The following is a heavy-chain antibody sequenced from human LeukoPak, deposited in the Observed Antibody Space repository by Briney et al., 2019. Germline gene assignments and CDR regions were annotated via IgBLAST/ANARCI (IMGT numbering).Heavy chain of an antibody. CDR2: ISGSGGST. V-gene: IGHV3-23*01. Sequence: GGSLRLSCAASGFTFSSHAMSWVRQAPGKGLEWVSAISGSGGSTYYADSVKGRFTISRDNSKNTLFLQMNSLRAEDTAVYYCAKDRALEIFDYWGQGTLVTVSS. D-gene: IGHD1-1*01. CDR3: AKDRALEIFDY. J-gene: IGHJ4*02. CDR1: GFTFSSHA.